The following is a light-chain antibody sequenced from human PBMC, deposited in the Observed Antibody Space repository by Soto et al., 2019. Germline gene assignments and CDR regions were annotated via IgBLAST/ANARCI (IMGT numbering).Light chain of an antibody. Sequence: QSALTQPRSVSGSPGQSVTISCTGTSSDVGGYNYVSWYQQHPGKAPKLMIYDVSKRPSGVPDRFSGSKSGNTASLTISGLQAEDEADYYCCLDAGRNNYVFGTGTKVTVL. CDR1: SSDVGGYNY. CDR3: CLDAGRNNYV. V-gene: IGLV2-11*01. J-gene: IGLJ1*01. CDR2: DVS.